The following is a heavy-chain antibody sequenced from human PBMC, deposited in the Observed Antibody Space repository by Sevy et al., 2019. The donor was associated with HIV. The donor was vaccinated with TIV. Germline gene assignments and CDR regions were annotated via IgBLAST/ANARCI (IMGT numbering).Heavy chain of an antibody. V-gene: IGHV4-59*01. Sequence: SETLSLTCTVSGGSISSYYWSWIRQPPGKGLEWIGYIYSSGSTNYSPSLKSRVTISVDTSKNQFSLRLSSVTAADTAVYYCARERQLVLDYWGQGTLVTVSS. D-gene: IGHD6-13*01. CDR2: IYSSGST. CDR3: ARERQLVLDY. CDR1: GGSISSYY. J-gene: IGHJ4*02.